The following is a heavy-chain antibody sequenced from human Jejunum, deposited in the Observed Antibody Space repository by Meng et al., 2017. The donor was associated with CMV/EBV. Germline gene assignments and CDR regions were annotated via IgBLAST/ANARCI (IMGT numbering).Heavy chain of an antibody. J-gene: IGHJ4*02. CDR1: GSTLADHA. CDR3: TRASTASV. CDR2: IRSKAHGGTT. Sequence: CTATGSTLADHAMTWVRQAPGKGLEWVGFIRSKAHGGTTEYAASVKGRFTISRDDSKSIAPLQMSSLKTEDTAIYYCTRASTASVWGQGTLVTVSS. V-gene: IGHV3-49*04. D-gene: IGHD2-2*01.